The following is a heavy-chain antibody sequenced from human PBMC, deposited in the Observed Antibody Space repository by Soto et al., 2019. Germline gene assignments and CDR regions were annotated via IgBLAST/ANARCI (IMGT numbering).Heavy chain of an antibody. Sequence: SLRLSCAASGFTFSSYAMSWVRQAPGKGLEWVSAISGSGGSTYYADSVKGRFTISRDNSKNTLYLQMNSLRAEDTAVYYCAKVRYFDLEAFDIWGQGTMVTVSS. CDR3: AKVRYFDLEAFDI. V-gene: IGHV3-23*01. CDR2: ISGSGGST. CDR1: GFTFSSYA. D-gene: IGHD3-9*01. J-gene: IGHJ3*02.